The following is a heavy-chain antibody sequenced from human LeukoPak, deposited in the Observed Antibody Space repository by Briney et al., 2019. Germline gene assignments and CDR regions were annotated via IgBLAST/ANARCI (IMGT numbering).Heavy chain of an antibody. CDR2: IYTSGST. CDR1: GGSISSYY. J-gene: IGHJ4*02. D-gene: IGHD1-26*01. V-gene: IGHV4-4*07. CDR3: ARDIPRWELLLVFGDY. Sequence: PSETLSLTCTVSGGSISSYYWSWIRQPAGKGLEWIGRIYTSGSTTYNPSLKSRVTMSVDTSKNQFSLKLSSVTAADTAVYYCARDIPRWELLLVFGDYWGQGTLVTVSS.